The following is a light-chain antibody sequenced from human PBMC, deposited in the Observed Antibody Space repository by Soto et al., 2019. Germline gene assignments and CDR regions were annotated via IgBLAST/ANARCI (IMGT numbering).Light chain of an antibody. J-gene: IGKJ2*01. V-gene: IGKV3-11*01. CDR2: DAS. CDR1: QSVSSY. Sequence: EIVLTQSPATLSLSPGERATLSCRASQSVSSYLAWYQQKPGQAPRLLIYDASHRATGVPARFSGSGSGTDFTLTISSLEPEDFAVYYCQQRSNWPLMYTFGQGTKLEIK. CDR3: QQRSNWPLMYT.